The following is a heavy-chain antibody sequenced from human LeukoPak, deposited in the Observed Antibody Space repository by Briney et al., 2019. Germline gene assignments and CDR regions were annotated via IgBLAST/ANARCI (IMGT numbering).Heavy chain of an antibody. CDR2: IGSSDIYI. V-gene: IGHV3-21*01. J-gene: IGHJ3*02. Sequence: KPSETLSLTCIVSGGSISSSSYYWDWIRQAPGEGLEWVSSIGSSDIYIYYADSVKGRFTISRDNAKNSLYLQMDSLRAEDTAVYYCARSDYGGNSDDAFDIWGQGTMVTVSS. CDR1: GGSISSSSYY. CDR3: ARSDYGGNSDDAFDI. D-gene: IGHD4-23*01.